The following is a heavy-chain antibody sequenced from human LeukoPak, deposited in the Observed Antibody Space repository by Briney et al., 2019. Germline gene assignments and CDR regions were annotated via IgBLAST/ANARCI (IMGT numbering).Heavy chain of an antibody. CDR3: ARGLRLVDTAMPYHFDY. D-gene: IGHD5-18*01. Sequence: PSETLSLTCAVYGGSFSGYYWSWIRQPPGKGLEWIGEINHSGSTNYNPSLKSRVTISVDTSKNQFSLKLSSVTAADTAVYYCARGLRLVDTAMPYHFDYWGQGTLVTVSS. V-gene: IGHV4-34*01. CDR1: GGSFSGYY. J-gene: IGHJ4*02. CDR2: INHSGST.